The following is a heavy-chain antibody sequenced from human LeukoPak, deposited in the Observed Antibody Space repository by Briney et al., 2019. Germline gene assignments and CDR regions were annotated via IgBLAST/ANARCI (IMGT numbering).Heavy chain of an antibody. J-gene: IGHJ4*02. V-gene: IGHV3-30*18. CDR2: ISYDGSNK. CDR3: AKGLDDFWSGPLDY. D-gene: IGHD3-3*01. CDR1: GFTFSSYG. Sequence: PGRSLRLSCAASGFTFSSYGMHWVRQAPGKGLEWVAVISYDGSNKYYADSVKGRFTISRDNSKNTLYLQMNSLRAEDRAVYYCAKGLDDFWSGPLDYWGQGTLVTVSS.